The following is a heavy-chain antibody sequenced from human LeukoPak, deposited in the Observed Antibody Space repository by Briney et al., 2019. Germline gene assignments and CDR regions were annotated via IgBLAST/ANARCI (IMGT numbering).Heavy chain of an antibody. CDR2: IIPIFGTA. Sequence: GASVKVSCKASGGTFSSYAISWVRQAPGQGLEWMGGIIPIFGTANYAQKFQGRVTITADESTSTAYMELSSLRFEDTAVYYCAREGVGATKRGAFDHWGQGTLVTVSS. D-gene: IGHD1-26*01. V-gene: IGHV1-69*13. J-gene: IGHJ4*02. CDR3: AREGVGATKRGAFDH. CDR1: GGTFSSYA.